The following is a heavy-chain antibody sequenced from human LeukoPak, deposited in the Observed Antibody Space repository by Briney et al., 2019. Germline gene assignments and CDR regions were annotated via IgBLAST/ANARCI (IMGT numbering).Heavy chain of an antibody. Sequence: PGRSLRLFCAASGFTFSSHGMHWVRQAPGKGLEWVAVISDDGRTEYYADSVKGRFTISRDNSKNTVSLRMNSLRDDDTAVFYCTKEGATGGRYNFDYWGQGTLVTVSS. CDR2: ISDDGRTE. CDR1: GFTFSSHG. V-gene: IGHV3-30*18. D-gene: IGHD7-27*01. J-gene: IGHJ4*02. CDR3: TKEGATGGRYNFDY.